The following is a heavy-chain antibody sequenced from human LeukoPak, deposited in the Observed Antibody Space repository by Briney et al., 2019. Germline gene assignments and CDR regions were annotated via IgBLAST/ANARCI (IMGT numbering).Heavy chain of an antibody. V-gene: IGHV4-59*08. D-gene: IGHD6-19*01. J-gene: IGHJ5*02. CDR1: GGSITGYY. Sequence: SETLSLTCTVSGGSITGYYWSWIRQPPGKGLEWIGYFYDIGSTSYNPSLKSRVTISVDTSKNQFSLEFNSVTAADTAVYYCARQSYSSGWGLAPADQWGQGTLVTVSS. CDR2: FYDIGST. CDR3: ARQSYSSGWGLAPADQ.